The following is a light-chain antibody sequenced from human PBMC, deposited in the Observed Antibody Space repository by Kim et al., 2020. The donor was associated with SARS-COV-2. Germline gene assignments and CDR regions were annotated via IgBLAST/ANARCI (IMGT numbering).Light chain of an antibody. CDR3: QQYDSFSQT. J-gene: IGKJ1*01. CDR1: QNIGKY. Sequence: VGDRVTITCRASQNIGKYLAWFQLKSGKAPKLLIYDASSLETGVPSRFSGSGSGTEFTLTVTSLQPDDVATYYCQQYDSFSQTFGQGTKVDIK. V-gene: IGKV1-5*01. CDR2: DAS.